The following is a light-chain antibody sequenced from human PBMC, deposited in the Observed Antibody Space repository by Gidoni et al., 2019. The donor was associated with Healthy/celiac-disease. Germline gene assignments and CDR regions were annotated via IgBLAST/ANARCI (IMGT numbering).Light chain of an antibody. CDR1: SSDVGGYNY. CDR2: DVS. V-gene: IGLV2-14*03. Sequence: QSALTQPASVSGSPGQSITISCTVTSSDVGGYNYVSWCQQHPGKAPKLMIYDVSNRPSGVSNRFSGSKSGNTASLTISGLQAEDEADYYCSSYTSSSTRVFGTGTKVTVL. CDR3: SSYTSSSTRV. J-gene: IGLJ1*01.